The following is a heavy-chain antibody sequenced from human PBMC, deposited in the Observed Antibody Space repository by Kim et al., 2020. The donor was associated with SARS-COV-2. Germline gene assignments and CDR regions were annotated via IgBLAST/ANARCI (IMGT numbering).Heavy chain of an antibody. V-gene: IGHV3-21*01. CDR2: ISSSSSYI. J-gene: IGHJ4*02. Sequence: GGSLRLSCAASGFTFSSYSMNWVRQAPGKGLEWVSSISSSSSYIYYADSVKGRFTISRDNAKNPLYLQMNSLRAEDTAVYYCARDLKTYYDILTGYYPYYVDYWGQGTLVTVSS. CDR3: ARDLKTYYDILTGYYPYYVDY. CDR1: GFTFSSYS. D-gene: IGHD3-9*01.